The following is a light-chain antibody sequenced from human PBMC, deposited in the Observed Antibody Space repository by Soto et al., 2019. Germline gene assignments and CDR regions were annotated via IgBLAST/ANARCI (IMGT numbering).Light chain of an antibody. V-gene: IGKV3-20*01. CDR3: QQFSRPTLT. J-gene: IGKJ4*01. CDR2: GAS. Sequence: IVLSKSLGTVSLSPGERAPLSCRASQSVSSSYLAWYEQNPGQAPRLLIYGASSRATGIPDRFSGSGSGTDFTLTISRLETEDFAVYFCQQFSRPTLTVGGGTKLEIK. CDR1: QSVSSSY.